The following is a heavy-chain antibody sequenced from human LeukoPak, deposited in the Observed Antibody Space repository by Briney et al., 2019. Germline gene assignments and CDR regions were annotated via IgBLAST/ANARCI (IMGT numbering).Heavy chain of an antibody. CDR1: GGSISSYD. CDR3: ARNNDFEI. CDR2: IFYSGRT. J-gene: IGHJ3*02. V-gene: IGHV4-59*12. D-gene: IGHD1/OR15-1a*01. Sequence: PSETLSLTCTVSGGSISSYDWNWIRQPPGKGLEWIGVIFYSGRTYYNPSLKSRVTISLELSKSQFSLMLMPVTAADTAVYYCARNNDFEIWGQGTLVTVSS.